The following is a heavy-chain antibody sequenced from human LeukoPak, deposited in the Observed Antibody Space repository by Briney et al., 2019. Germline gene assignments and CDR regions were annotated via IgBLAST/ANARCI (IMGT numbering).Heavy chain of an antibody. Sequence: PSQTLSLTCTVSGGSIRIYYWSWIRHPPGKGLEWIGYIYYSGSTNYNTSLTSRVTISVDTSKNHFSLKLSSLTAAGTALYYCAGQPLTAYNWFDPWAREPWSASPQ. CDR3: AGQPLTAYNWFDP. CDR2: IYYSGST. J-gene: IGHJ5*02. V-gene: IGHV4-59*01. CDR1: GGSIRIYY.